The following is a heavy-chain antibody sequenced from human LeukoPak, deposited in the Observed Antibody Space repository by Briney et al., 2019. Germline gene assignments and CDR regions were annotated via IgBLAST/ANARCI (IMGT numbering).Heavy chain of an antibody. CDR2: ISYDGSNK. J-gene: IGHJ4*02. D-gene: IGHD1-26*01. V-gene: IGHV3-30-3*01. CDR1: GFTFSSYA. Sequence: GGSLRLSCAASGFTFSSYAMHWVRQAPGKGLEWVAVISYDGSNKYYADSVKGRFTISGDNSKNTLYLQMNSLRAEDTAVYYCARVVGGSYWPLIDYWGQGTLVTVSS. CDR3: ARVVGGSYWPLIDY.